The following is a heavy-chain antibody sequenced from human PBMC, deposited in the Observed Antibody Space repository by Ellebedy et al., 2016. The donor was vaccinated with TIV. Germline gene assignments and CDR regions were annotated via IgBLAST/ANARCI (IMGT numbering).Heavy chain of an antibody. V-gene: IGHV3-23*01. CDR3: ARAREPGYFAYYYYGMDV. CDR2: ISGSGGST. CDR1: GFTFRSNA. Sequence: PGGSLRLSCVASGFTFRSNAMSWVRQAPGKGLEWVSAISGSGGSTYYADSVKGRFTVARDSAQNSVYLQMNSLRAEDTAVYYCARAREPGYFAYYYYGMDVWGQGTTVTVSS. D-gene: IGHD3-9*01. J-gene: IGHJ6*02.